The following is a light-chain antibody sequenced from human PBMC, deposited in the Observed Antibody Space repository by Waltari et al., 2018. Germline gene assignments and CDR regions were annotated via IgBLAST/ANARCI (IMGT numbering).Light chain of an antibody. V-gene: IGKV1-9*01. CDR3: LQLSSYTLT. J-gene: IGKJ4*01. CDR2: AAS. CDR1: QGIDTY. Sequence: DIQLTQSPSFLSASVGDRVTITCRASQGIDTYLAWYQQRPGKAPNLLIYAASTLQSGIPSRFSGSGSGTEFTLTISSLQPEDFATYYCLQLSSYTLTFGGGTKVEIK.